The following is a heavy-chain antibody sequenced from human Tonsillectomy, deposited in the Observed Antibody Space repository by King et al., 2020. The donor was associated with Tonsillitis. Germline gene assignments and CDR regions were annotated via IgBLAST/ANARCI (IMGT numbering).Heavy chain of an antibody. CDR3: ARRLTGYSSGWCEDNWFDP. D-gene: IGHD6-19*01. V-gene: IGHV4-59*01. CDR1: GGPISSYY. CDR2: IYYSGST. J-gene: IGHJ5*02. Sequence: VQLQESGPGLVNPSEPLSLPCTVPGGPISSYYWSWIRQPPGKGLEWIGYIYYSGSTNYNPSLKSRVTISVETSKKQFSLKLSSVSDPDTAVYYCARRLTGYSSGWCEDNWFDPWGQGTLVSVSA.